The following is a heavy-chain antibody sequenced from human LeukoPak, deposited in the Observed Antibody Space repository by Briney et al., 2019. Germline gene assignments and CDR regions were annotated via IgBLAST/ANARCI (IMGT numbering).Heavy chain of an antibody. V-gene: IGHV4-39*07. J-gene: IGHJ3*02. Sequence: SETLSLTCTVSGGSISSSSLYWGWIRQPPGKGLEWIGSIYYSGRTYYNPSLKSRVTISIDTSKNQFSLKLSSVTAADTAVYYCATDSWSRDAFDIWGQGTMVTVSS. D-gene: IGHD3-22*01. CDR2: IYYSGRT. CDR3: ATDSWSRDAFDI. CDR1: GGSISSSSLY.